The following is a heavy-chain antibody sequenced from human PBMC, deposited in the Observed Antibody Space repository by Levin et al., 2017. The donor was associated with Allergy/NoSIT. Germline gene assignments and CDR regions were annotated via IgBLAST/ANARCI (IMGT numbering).Heavy chain of an antibody. D-gene: IGHD3-9*01. J-gene: IGHJ1*01. CDR3: TTTYYDILTGPEYFQH. CDR2: LFSGGDT. V-gene: IGHV3-53*01. CDR1: GFIVSNNY. Sequence: PGGSLRLSCAASGFIVSNNYMSWVRQAPGKGLEWVSILFSGGDTYYADSVKGRFIISRDNSKNTLYLQMNSLRVEDTAVYYCTTTYYDILTGPEYFQHWGKGNLVTVSS.